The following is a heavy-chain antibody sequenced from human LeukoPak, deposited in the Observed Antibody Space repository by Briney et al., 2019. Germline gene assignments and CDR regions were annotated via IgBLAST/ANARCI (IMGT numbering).Heavy chain of an antibody. V-gene: IGHV1-46*01. CDR3: ARVGPRAAAGDY. J-gene: IGHJ4*02. Sequence: ASVKVSCKASGYTFTSYYMHWGRQAPGQGLEWMGIINPSGGSTSYAQKFQGRVTMTRDTSTSTVYMELSSLRSEDTAVYYCARVGPRAAAGDYWGQGTLVTVSS. CDR1: GYTFTSYY. CDR2: INPSGGST. D-gene: IGHD6-13*01.